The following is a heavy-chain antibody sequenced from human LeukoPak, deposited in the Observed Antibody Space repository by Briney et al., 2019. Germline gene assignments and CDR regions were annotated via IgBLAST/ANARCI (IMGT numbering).Heavy chain of an antibody. CDR3: ARNKRLYYYGSGRLPTDWYFDL. J-gene: IGHJ2*01. D-gene: IGHD3-10*01. CDR2: IYYSGSTT. CDR1: GGSISSSSYY. Sequence: SETLSLTCTVSGGSISSSSYYWGWIRQPPGKGLEWLGSIYYSGSTTYNNPSLKSRITILVDTSKNQFSVKLNSVTAADTAVYYCARNKRLYYYGSGRLPTDWYFDLWGRGTLVTVSS. V-gene: IGHV4-39*07.